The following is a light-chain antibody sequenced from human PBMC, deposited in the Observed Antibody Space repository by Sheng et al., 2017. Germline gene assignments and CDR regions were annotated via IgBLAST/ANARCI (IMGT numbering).Light chain of an antibody. CDR1: TGAVTSDHY. CDR3: LISSPVSRV. V-gene: IGLV7-46*01. CDR2: DTS. J-gene: IGLJ3*02. Sequence: QAVLTQEPSLTVSPGGTVTLTCGSSTGAVTSDHYPYWFQQKPGQAPRTLIYDTSDKHSWTPARFSGSLLGGKAALTLSGAQPEDEAEYYCLISSPVSRVFGGGTKLTVL.